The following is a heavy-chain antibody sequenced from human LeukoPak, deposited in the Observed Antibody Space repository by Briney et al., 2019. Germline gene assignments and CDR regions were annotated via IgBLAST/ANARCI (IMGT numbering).Heavy chain of an antibody. V-gene: IGHV3-30-3*01. D-gene: IGHD5-18*01. CDR3: ARGGYSYGSPRDY. J-gene: IGHJ4*02. Sequence: GGSLRLSCAASGFTFSSYAMHWVRQAPGKGLEWVAVISYDGSNKYYADSVKGRFTISRDNSKNTLYLQMNSLRAEDTAVYYCARGGYSYGSPRDYWGQGTLVTVSS. CDR1: GFTFSSYA. CDR2: ISYDGSNK.